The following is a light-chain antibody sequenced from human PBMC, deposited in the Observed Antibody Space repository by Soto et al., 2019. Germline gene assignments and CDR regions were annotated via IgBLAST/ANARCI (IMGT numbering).Light chain of an antibody. CDR1: QTVSSVH. J-gene: IGKJ5*01. CDR3: QQRSNWPPGIT. V-gene: IGKV3-11*01. CDR2: DAS. Sequence: EIVLTQSPGTLSLSPGERATLSCRASQTVSSVHLAWYQQKPGQAPRLLIYDASNRATGIPARFSGSGSGTDFTLTISSLEPEDFAVYYCQQRSNWPPGITFGQGTRLEIK.